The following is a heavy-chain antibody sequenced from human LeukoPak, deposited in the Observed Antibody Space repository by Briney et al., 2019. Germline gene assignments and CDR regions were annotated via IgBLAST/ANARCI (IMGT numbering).Heavy chain of an antibody. CDR2: ISGSDGTT. J-gene: IGHJ6*02. Sequence: PGGSLRLSCAASGFTFSSFPMSWVRQAPGKGLEWVSGISGSDGTTYYADSVKGRFTISRDNSKNTLYLQMNSLRAEDTAVYYCARGEYSSSFGMDVWGQGTTVTVSS. CDR1: GFTFSSFP. V-gene: IGHV3-23*01. D-gene: IGHD6-6*01. CDR3: ARGEYSSSFGMDV.